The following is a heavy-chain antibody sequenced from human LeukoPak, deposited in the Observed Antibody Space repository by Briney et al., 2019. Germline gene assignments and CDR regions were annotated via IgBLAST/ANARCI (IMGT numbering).Heavy chain of an antibody. CDR1: GFTFSNYW. Sequence: HPGGSLRLSCAASGFTFSNYWMSWARQAPGKGLEWVANIKQDGSEKYYVDSVKGRFTISRDNAKNSLYLQMNSLRAEDTAVYYCARDPTVTTSEVYWGQGTLVTVSS. CDR3: ARDPTVTTSEVY. CDR2: IKQDGSEK. J-gene: IGHJ4*02. D-gene: IGHD4-17*01. V-gene: IGHV3-7*01.